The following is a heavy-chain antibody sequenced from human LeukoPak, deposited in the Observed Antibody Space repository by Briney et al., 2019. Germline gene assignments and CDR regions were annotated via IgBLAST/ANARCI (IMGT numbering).Heavy chain of an antibody. J-gene: IGHJ4*02. D-gene: IGHD5-18*01. Sequence: PGGFLRLSCSASGFTFSSYGMHWVRQAPGKGLEYVSAISSNGRSTYYADSVKGRFTISRDNTENTLYLQMSSLRAEDTAVYYCVKGPWGYNSGQLEYWGQGTLVTVSS. CDR2: ISSNGRST. CDR3: VKGPWGYNSGQLEY. V-gene: IGHV3-64D*06. CDR1: GFTFSSYG.